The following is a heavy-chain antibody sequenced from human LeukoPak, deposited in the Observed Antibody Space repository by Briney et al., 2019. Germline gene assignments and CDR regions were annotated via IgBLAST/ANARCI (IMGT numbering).Heavy chain of an antibody. J-gene: IGHJ4*02. CDR3: ARLSVGIAVAGTDY. CDR2: INHSGST. D-gene: IGHD6-19*01. Sequence: SETLSLTCAVYGGSFSGYYWSWIRQPPGKGLEWIGEINHSGSTNYNPSLKSRVTISVDTSKNQFSLKLSSVTAADMAVYYCARLSVGIAVAGTDYWGQGTLVTVSS. V-gene: IGHV4-34*01. CDR1: GGSFSGYY.